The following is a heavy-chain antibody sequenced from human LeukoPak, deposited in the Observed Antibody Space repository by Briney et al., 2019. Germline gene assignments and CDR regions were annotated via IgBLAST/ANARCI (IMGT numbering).Heavy chain of an antibody. CDR1: GFTFSSYA. Sequence: GGSLRLSCAASGFTFSSYAMHWVRQAPGKGLEWVAIISYDGNNKYYADSVKGRFTISRDNSMNTLYLQMNSLRAEDTAVYYCAKGDYYFDSSGNAFDIWGQGTMVTVSS. V-gene: IGHV3-30*18. J-gene: IGHJ3*02. CDR2: ISYDGNNK. CDR3: AKGDYYFDSSGNAFDI. D-gene: IGHD3-22*01.